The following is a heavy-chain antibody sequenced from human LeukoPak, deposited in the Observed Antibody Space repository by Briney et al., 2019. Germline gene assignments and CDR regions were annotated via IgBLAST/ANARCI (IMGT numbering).Heavy chain of an antibody. CDR1: GYTFTGYY. V-gene: IGHV1-2*02. CDR3: ARSAPSYYYYYMDV. J-gene: IGHJ6*03. Sequence: ASVKVSCKASGYTFTGYYMHWVRQAPGQGLEWVGWINPNSGGTNYTQKFQGRVTMTRDTSISTAYMELSRLRSDDTAVYYCARSAPSYYYYYMDVWGKGTTATVSS. CDR2: INPNSGGT.